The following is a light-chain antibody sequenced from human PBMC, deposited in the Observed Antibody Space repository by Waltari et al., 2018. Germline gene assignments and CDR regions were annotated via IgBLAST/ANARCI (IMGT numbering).Light chain of an antibody. CDR3: LVSYPDVRV. Sequence: QAVVTQEPSLTVSPGGTVTLTCGSSTGAVTSGHWPYWFQQKPGRAPRPLIYDTDNKPAGPPARFSGSLLGGKAALTLSGAQPEDEADYYCLVSYPDVRVFGGGTKLTVL. CDR1: TGAVTSGHW. J-gene: IGLJ3*02. CDR2: DTD. V-gene: IGLV7-46*01.